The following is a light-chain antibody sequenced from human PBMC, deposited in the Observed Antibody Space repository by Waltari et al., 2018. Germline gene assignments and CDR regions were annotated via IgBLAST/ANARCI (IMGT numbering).Light chain of an antibody. V-gene: IGKV1-27*01. CDR2: AAS. CDR1: QDISNY. J-gene: IGKJ1*01. Sequence: DFQMTQSPSSLSASVGDRVTITCRASQDISNYLAWYQQKPGKVPKLLIYAASTLQSGVPSRFSGSGSGTDFTLKISRVEAEDVGVYYCMQARQTPRTFGQGTKVDLK. CDR3: MQARQTPRT.